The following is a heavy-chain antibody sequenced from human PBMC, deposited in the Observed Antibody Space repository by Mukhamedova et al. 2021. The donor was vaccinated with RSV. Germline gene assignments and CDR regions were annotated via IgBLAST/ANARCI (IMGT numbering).Heavy chain of an antibody. V-gene: IGHV3-30*04. J-gene: IGHJ4*02. Sequence: SYAMHWVRQAPGKGLEWVAVISYDGSNKYYADSVKGRFTISRDNSKNTLYLQMNSLRAEDTAVYYCARVGLTQWLVYYFDYWGQ. D-gene: IGHD6-19*01. CDR1: SYA. CDR2: ISYDGSNK. CDR3: ARVGLTQWLVYYFDY.